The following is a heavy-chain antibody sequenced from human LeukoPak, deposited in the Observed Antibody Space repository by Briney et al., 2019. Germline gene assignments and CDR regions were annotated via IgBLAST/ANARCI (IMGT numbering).Heavy chain of an antibody. CDR1: GGSISSYY. J-gene: IGHJ4*02. V-gene: IGHV4-59*08. Sequence: SETLSLTCTVSGGSISSYYWSWIRQPPGKGLEWIGYIYYSGSTNHNPSLKSRVTISVDTSKNQFSLKLGSVTAADTAVYYCARHVSTSESENFDYWGQGTLVTVSS. CDR2: IYYSGST. CDR3: ARHVSTSESENFDY.